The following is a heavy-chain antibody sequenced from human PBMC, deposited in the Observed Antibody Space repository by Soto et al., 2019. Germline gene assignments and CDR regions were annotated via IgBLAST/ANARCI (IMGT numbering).Heavy chain of an antibody. CDR1: GYSFTSYW. Sequence: GESLKISCKGSGYSFTSYWIGWVRQMPGKGLEWMGIIYPGDSDTRYSPSFQGQVTISADKSISTAYLQWSSLKASDTAMYYCARGRRGSSSWHNWFDPWGQGTLVTVSS. CDR2: IYPGDSDT. CDR3: ARGRRGSSSWHNWFDP. D-gene: IGHD6-13*01. V-gene: IGHV5-51*01. J-gene: IGHJ5*02.